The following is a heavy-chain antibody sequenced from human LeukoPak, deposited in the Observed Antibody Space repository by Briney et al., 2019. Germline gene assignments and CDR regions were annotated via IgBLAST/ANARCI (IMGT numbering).Heavy chain of an antibody. CDR1: GFTFSSYW. V-gene: IGHV3-74*01. CDR3: ASRLQQTFDY. Sequence: GGSLILSCAASGFTFSSYWMHWVRQAPGKGLVWVSRINSDGSITSYADSVKGRFTISRDNAKNTLYLQMNSLRAEDPAVYYCASRLQQTFDYWGQGTLVTVSS. J-gene: IGHJ4*02. CDR2: INSDGSIT. D-gene: IGHD5-24*01.